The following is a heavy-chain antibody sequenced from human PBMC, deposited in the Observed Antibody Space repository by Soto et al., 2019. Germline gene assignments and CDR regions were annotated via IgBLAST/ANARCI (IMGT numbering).Heavy chain of an antibody. Sequence: QVQLVQSGAEVKKPGSSVKVSCKASGGTFSSYTISWVRQVPGQGLGWMGRIIPILGIANYAQKFQGRVTITADKSTSTAYMEVSSLRSEDTAVYYCARENGVLVVPAAIEKYYFDYWGQGTLVTFSS. CDR1: GGTFSSYT. J-gene: IGHJ4*02. CDR2: IIPILGIA. V-gene: IGHV1-69*08. D-gene: IGHD2-2*01. CDR3: ARENGVLVVPAAIEKYYFDY.